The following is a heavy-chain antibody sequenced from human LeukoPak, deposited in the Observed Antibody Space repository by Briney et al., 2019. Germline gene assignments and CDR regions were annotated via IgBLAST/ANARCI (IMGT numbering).Heavy chain of an antibody. Sequence: GSLRLSCAASGFTFSSYAMSWVRQAPGKGLKCVSAISGSGGSTYYADSVKGRFTISRDNSKNTLYLQMNSLRAEDTAVYYCAKPPRYDYVWGSYRSDAFDIWGQGTMVTVSS. CDR2: ISGSGGST. J-gene: IGHJ3*02. CDR1: GFTFSSYA. D-gene: IGHD3-16*02. V-gene: IGHV3-23*01. CDR3: AKPPRYDYVWGSYRSDAFDI.